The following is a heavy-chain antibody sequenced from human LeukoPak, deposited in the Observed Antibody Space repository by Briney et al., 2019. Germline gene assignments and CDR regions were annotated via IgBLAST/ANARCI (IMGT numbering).Heavy chain of an antibody. J-gene: IGHJ4*02. D-gene: IGHD5-24*01. Sequence: SETLSLTCTVSGSSISSSYYGAWIRPPPGKGLEWIATISHCGSTYYNPSLKSRVTISADTSQNQHSLRLNSVTVADTAVYYCARVNTVMATFDYWGQGTPVTVSS. V-gene: IGHV4-38-2*02. CDR1: GSSISSSYY. CDR2: ISHCGST. CDR3: ARVNTVMATFDY.